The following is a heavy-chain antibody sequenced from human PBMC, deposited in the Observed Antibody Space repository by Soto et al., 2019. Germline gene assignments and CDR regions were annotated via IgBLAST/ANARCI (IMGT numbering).Heavy chain of an antibody. CDR3: ARELGYGYNPLECSFYY. CDR2: MWYDGSNK. D-gene: IGHD5-12*01. J-gene: IGHJ4*02. V-gene: IGHV3-33*01. Sequence: QVQLMESGGGVVQPGRSLRLSCAASGFTFSSYGMHWVRQAPGKGLEWVALMWYDGSNKYYADSVKGRFTISRDNSKNTLYLQMHSLRADDTGVYYCARELGYGYNPLECSFYYWCQGTLVTVSS. CDR1: GFTFSSYG.